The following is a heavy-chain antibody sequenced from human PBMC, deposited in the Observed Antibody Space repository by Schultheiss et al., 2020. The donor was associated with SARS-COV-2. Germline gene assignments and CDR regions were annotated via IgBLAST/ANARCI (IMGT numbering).Heavy chain of an antibody. V-gene: IGHV4-39*07. Sequence: SQTLSLTCTVSGGSISSYYWGWIRQPPGKGLEWMGSIYYSGSTYYNPSLKSRVTISVDTSKNQFSLKLSSVTAADTAVYYCARYTSTGYCSSTSCYTDYFDYWGQGTLVTVSS. CDR3: ARYTSTGYCSSTSCYTDYFDY. D-gene: IGHD2-2*02. CDR1: GGSISSYY. CDR2: IYYSGST. J-gene: IGHJ4*02.